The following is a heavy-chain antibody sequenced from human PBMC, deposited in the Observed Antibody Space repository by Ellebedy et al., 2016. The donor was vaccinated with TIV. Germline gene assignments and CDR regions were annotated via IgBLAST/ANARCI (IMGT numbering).Heavy chain of an antibody. V-gene: IGHV3-33*01. CDR2: IWYDGSIK. CDR3: ARAVGPYDY. J-gene: IGHJ4*02. CDR1: GFTFSTYG. D-gene: IGHD3/OR15-3a*01. Sequence: GESLKIFXAASGFTFSTYGIHWVRQAPGKGLEWVAVIWYDGSIKYYADSVKGRFTISRDNSKNTLYLQMNSLRVEDTAVYYCARAVGPYDYWGQGTLVTVSS.